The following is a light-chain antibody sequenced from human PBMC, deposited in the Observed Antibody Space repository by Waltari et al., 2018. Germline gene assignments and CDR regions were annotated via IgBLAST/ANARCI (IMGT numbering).Light chain of an antibody. V-gene: IGKV1-39*01. CDR2: AAS. CDR1: QSISSH. J-gene: IGKJ3*01. Sequence: DIQITQSPSSLSASVGDRVTITCRASQSISSHLNWYQQKPGKAHKLLIYAASSLQSGVPSRFSGSGSGTDFTLTISSLQPEDFATYYCQQSYSTPFTFGPGTKVDIK. CDR3: QQSYSTPFT.